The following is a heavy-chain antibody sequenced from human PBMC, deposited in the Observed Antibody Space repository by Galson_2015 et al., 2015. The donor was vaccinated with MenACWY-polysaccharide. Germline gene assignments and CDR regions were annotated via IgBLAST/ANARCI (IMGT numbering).Heavy chain of an antibody. CDR2: ITSSTSAI. D-gene: IGHD3-10*01. CDR3: ARAGEGWFDS. V-gene: IGHV3-48*03. J-gene: IGHJ5*01. CDR1: GFIFSSYD. Sequence: SLRLSCAASGFIFSSYDMNWVRQAPGKGLEWVSHITSSTSAIYYADSVKGRFTISRDNAKNPLSLQMNSLRAEDTAVYYCARAGEGWFDSWGQGTLVTVSS.